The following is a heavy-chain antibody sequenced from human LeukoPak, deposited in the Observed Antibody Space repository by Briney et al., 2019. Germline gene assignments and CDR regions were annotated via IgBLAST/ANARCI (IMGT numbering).Heavy chain of an antibody. CDR2: IIPIFGTA. D-gene: IGHD2-2*01. V-gene: IGHV1-69*01. Sequence: SVKVSCKASGGTFSSYAISWVRQAPGQGLEWMGGIIPIFGTANYAQKFQGRVTITADESTSTAYMELSSLRSEDTAVYYCARDYCSSTSCLPERFYYYYYGMDVWGQGTTVTVSS. J-gene: IGHJ6*02. CDR3: ARDYCSSTSCLPERFYYYYYGMDV. CDR1: GGTFSSYA.